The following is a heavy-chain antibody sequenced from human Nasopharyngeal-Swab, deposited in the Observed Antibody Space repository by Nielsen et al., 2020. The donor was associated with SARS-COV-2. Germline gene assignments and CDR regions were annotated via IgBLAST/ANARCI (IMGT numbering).Heavy chain of an antibody. V-gene: IGHV4-30-4*01. D-gene: IGHD2-21*02. CDR1: GGSISSGDYY. Sequence: TLSLTCTVSGGSISSGDYYWSWIRQPPGKGLEWIGYIYYSGSTHYNPSLKSRVTISVDTSKNQFSLKLSSVTAADTAVYYCARAVVTAIRNYFDYWGQGTLVTVSS. J-gene: IGHJ4*02. CDR2: IYYSGST. CDR3: ARAVVTAIRNYFDY.